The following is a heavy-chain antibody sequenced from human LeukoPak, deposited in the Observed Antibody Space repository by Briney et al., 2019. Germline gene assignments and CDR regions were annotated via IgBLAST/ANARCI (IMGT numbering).Heavy chain of an antibody. J-gene: IGHJ4*02. D-gene: IGHD2-15*01. CDR1: GYTFTSYY. CDR2: SDPSGGST. V-gene: IGHV1-46*01. Sequence: ASVKVSCKASGYTFTSYYMHWVRQAPGQGLEWMGISDPSGGSTSFAQKFQGRVTVTRDTSTSTVYMELRSLRSEDTAIYYCARGRDITQGGLGFDFWGQGTLVTVSS. CDR3: ARGRDITQGGLGFDF.